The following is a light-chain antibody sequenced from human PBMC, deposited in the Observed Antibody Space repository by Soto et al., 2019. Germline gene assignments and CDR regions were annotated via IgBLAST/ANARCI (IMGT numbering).Light chain of an antibody. CDR1: QSVSSY. CDR3: QQRSNLPFT. Sequence: EIVLTQSPATLSLSPGERATLSCRASQSVSSYLAWYQQKPGQAPRLLIYDASNRATGIPARFSGSGSGTDFTLTISSLEPEDFSVYYCQQRSNLPFTFGPGTKVDSK. CDR2: DAS. J-gene: IGKJ3*01. V-gene: IGKV3-11*01.